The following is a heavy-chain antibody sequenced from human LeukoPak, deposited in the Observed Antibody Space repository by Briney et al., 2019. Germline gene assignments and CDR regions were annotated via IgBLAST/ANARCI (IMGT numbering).Heavy chain of an antibody. CDR2: MKTDGTRI. CDR3: ARGADHGGSYYPD. V-gene: IGHV3-74*01. D-gene: IGHD3-10*01. CDR1: GFRFSNSW. Sequence: GGSLRLSCAASGFRFSNSWMYWVRQGPGKGPVWVSRMKTDGTRIEYADSVKGRFTISRDNAKNTLFLQMSSLRAEDTAVYYCARGADHGGSYYPDWGQGTRVTVSS. J-gene: IGHJ4*02.